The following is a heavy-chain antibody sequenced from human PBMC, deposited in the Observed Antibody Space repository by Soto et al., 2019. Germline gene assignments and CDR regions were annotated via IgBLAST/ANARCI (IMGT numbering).Heavy chain of an antibody. V-gene: IGHV4-39*01. Sequence: QLPLQESGPGLVKPSETLSLTCTVSGGSISSSSYYWGWIRQPPGKGLEWIGSIYYSGSTYYNPSLKSRVTISVDTSKNQFSLKLSSVTAADTAVYYCARHGITMVRVYYWGQGTLVTVSS. D-gene: IGHD3-10*01. CDR2: IYYSGST. CDR3: ARHGITMVRVYY. CDR1: GGSISSSSYY. J-gene: IGHJ4*02.